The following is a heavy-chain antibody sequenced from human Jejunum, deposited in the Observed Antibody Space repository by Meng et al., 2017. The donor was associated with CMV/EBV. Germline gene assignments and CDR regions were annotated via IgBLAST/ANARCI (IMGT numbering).Heavy chain of an antibody. V-gene: IGHV5-51*01. CDR2: IFPLDSDT. D-gene: IGHD3-10*01. Sequence: CQASGYRFDNYWVAWVRQMPGKGLEWMGIIFPLDSDTRYSPSFEGHVTISADRSLNTAYLQWRSLGASDTAIYYCARHIIRGDGSFDVWGRGTLVTVSS. CDR3: ARHIIRGDGSFDV. J-gene: IGHJ2*01. CDR1: GYRFDNYW.